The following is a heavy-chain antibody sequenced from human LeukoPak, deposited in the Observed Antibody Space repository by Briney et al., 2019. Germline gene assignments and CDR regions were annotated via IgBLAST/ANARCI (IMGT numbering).Heavy chain of an antibody. CDR2: ISYDGSNK. CDR3: AREAASISGVINDAFDI. D-gene: IGHD2-8*01. J-gene: IGHJ3*02. V-gene: IGHV3-30-3*01. CDR1: GFTFSSHA. Sequence: GGSLRLSCAASGFTFSSHAMHWVRQAPGKGLEWVAVISYDGSNKYYADSVKGRFTISRDNSKNTLYLQMNSLRAEDTAVYYCAREAASISGVINDAFDIWGQGTMVTVSS.